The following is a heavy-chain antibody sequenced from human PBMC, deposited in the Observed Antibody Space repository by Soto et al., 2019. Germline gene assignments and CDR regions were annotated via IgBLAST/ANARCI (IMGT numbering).Heavy chain of an antibody. Sequence: SQTFSLNRAISGDSVSSNSAAWNWIRQSPSRGLEWLGRTYYRSKWYNDYAVSVKSRITINPDTSKNQFSLQLNSVTPEDTAVYYCARGRGGVAGANAFDIWGQGTMVTVSS. V-gene: IGHV6-1*01. CDR3: ARGRGGVAGANAFDI. CDR2: TYYRSKWYN. J-gene: IGHJ3*02. D-gene: IGHD3-16*01. CDR1: GDSVSSNSAA.